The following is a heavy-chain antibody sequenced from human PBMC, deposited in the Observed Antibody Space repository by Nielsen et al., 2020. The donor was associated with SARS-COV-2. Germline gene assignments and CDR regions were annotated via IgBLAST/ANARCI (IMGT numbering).Heavy chain of an antibody. Sequence: GESLKISCVASGFTFNNYGMHWVRQAPGKGLEWMAAVSHDGNRKEYVNSVRGRLTISRDNSRPTVYLQINSLSVEDTAVYYCAKDRAIFMIYITRGGPDFWGQGTLVTVSS. D-gene: IGHD3/OR15-3a*01. V-gene: IGHV3-30*18. J-gene: IGHJ4*02. CDR1: GFTFNNYG. CDR2: VSHDGNRK. CDR3: AKDRAIFMIYITRGGPDF.